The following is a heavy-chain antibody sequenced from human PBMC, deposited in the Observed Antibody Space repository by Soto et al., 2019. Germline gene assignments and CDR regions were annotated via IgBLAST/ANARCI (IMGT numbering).Heavy chain of an antibody. CDR1: GGSISSGDYY. V-gene: IGHV4-30-4*01. CDR3: ARDQAGNDNGYYHDY. CDR2: IYHSGST. Sequence: PSETLSLTCTVSGGSISSGDYYWSWIRQPPGKGLEWIGYIYHSGSTSYNPSLKSRVTISVDTSKNQFSLKLSSMTAADTAVYFCARDQAGNDNGYYHDYWGQGALVTVSS. D-gene: IGHD3-22*01. J-gene: IGHJ4*02.